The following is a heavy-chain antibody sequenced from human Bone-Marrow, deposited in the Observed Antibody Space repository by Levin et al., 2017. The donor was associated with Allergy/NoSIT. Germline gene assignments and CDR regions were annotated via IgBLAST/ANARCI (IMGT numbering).Heavy chain of an antibody. CDR3: ASVTYSSPSFFDF. V-gene: IGHV1-2*02. Sequence: ASVKVSCKTSGYTFTDYYIHWMRQAPGQGLEWMGWISPNSGDTNYRQKFQGRVAMTRDTSISTAYMELKDLRTDDTATYYCASVTYSSPSFFDFWGQGTLVTVSS. D-gene: IGHD3-22*01. J-gene: IGHJ4*02. CDR2: ISPNSGDT. CDR1: GYTFTDYY.